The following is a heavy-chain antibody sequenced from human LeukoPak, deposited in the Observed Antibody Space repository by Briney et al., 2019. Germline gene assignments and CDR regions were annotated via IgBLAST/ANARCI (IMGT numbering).Heavy chain of an antibody. CDR2: INHSGST. J-gene: IGHJ4*02. CDR1: GGSFSGYY. D-gene: IGHD3-10*01. CDR3: ARGARGYGSGKCYFDY. V-gene: IGHV4-34*01. Sequence: SETLSLTCAVYGGSFSGYYWSWICQPPGKGLEWIGEINHSGSTNYNPSLKSRVTISVDTSKNQFSLKLSSVTAADTAVYYCARGARGYGSGKCYFDYWGQGTLVTVSS.